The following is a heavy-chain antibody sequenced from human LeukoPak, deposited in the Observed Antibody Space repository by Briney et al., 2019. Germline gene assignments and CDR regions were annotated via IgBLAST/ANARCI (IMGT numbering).Heavy chain of an antibody. D-gene: IGHD3-10*02. V-gene: IGHV3-43*01. CDR3: AKELDTMFFDY. CDR2: SSQSSGPT. J-gene: IGHJ4*02. CDR1: GFTFNRFS. Sequence: GGSLRLSCSTSGFTFNRFSLHWVRQAPGKGLEWVSLSSQSSGPTFYSDSVKGRFTTSRDNSRDSLYLQMNSLTTDDTAIYFCAKELDTMFFDYWGQGALVTVSS.